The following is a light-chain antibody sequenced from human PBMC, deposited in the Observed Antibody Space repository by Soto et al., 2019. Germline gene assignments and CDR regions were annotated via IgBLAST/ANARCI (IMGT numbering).Light chain of an antibody. CDR2: GNT. V-gene: IGLV1-40*01. CDR1: SSNIGAGYD. J-gene: IGLJ1*01. CDR3: QSFDSSVSGDV. Sequence: QSVLTQPPSVSGAPGQRVTISCSGSSSNIGAGYDVQWYQQLPGTAPKLLIFGNTNRPSGVPDRFSGSEAGTSASLAITGLQAEDEADYYCQSFDSSVSGDVFGPGTKVTVL.